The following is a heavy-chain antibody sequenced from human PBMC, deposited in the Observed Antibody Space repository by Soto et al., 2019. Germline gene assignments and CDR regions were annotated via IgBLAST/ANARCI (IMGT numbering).Heavy chain of an antibody. CDR3: ARDVFYYYGAGSINWFDP. D-gene: IGHD3-10*01. V-gene: IGHV1-69*04. CDR2: IIPILGIA. Sequence: SVKVSCKASGGTFSSYTISWVRQAPGQGLEWMGRIIPILGIANYAQKFQGRVTITADKSTSTAYMELSSLRSEDTAVYYCARDVFYYYGAGSINWFDPWGQGTLVTVSS. CDR1: GGTFSSYT. J-gene: IGHJ5*02.